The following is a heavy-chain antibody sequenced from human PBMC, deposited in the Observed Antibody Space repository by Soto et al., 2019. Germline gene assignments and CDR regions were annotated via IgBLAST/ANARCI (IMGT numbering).Heavy chain of an antibody. V-gene: IGHV3-23*01. Sequence: EEQLLESGGGLVQPGGSLRLSCAASGFNFGSYAMGWVRQAPGKGLEWVSGVSGSGGSPYYADSVKGRLTISKDKSKNTLYLDLNNLGPEDTAVYFCVKGKESGYWGAFDSWGQGTMVTVSS. CDR2: VSGSGGSP. CDR3: VKGKESGYWGAFDS. J-gene: IGHJ4*02. CDR1: GFNFGSYA. D-gene: IGHD7-27*01.